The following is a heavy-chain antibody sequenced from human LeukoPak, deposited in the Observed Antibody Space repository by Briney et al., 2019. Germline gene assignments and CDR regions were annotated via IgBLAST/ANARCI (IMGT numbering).Heavy chain of an antibody. CDR3: ASLGCSSTSCYDY. CDR2: IIPIFGTA. V-gene: IGHV1-69*05. Sequence: ASVKVSCKGSGGTFSSYGISWGGTAPGQGLEWVGGIIPIFGTANYAQKYQGRVTITTDESTSTAYMELSSLRSEDTAVYYCASLGCSSTSCYDYWGQGTLVTVSS. J-gene: IGHJ4*02. CDR1: GGTFSSYG. D-gene: IGHD2-2*01.